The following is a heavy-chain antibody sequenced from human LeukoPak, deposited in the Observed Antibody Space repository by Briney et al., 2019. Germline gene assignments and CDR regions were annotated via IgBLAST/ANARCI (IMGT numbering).Heavy chain of an antibody. CDR3: ARDGGISY. CDR1: GFIFSSYV. Sequence: PGGSLRLSCAASGFIFSSYVMKWVRQAPGKGLEWVSYISGSGTTVYYADSVKGRFTISRDDAKNSLYLQMNSLRAEDTAVYYCARDGGISYWGQGTLVTVSS. J-gene: IGHJ4*02. D-gene: IGHD2-15*01. CDR2: ISGSGTTV. V-gene: IGHV3-48*03.